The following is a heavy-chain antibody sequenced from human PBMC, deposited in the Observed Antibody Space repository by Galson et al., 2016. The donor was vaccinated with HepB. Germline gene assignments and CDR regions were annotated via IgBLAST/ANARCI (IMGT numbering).Heavy chain of an antibody. CDR3: ARSLGD. V-gene: IGHV3-48*04. D-gene: IGHD3-10*01. Sequence: SLRLSCAGSGFSFSTYSLNWVRQAPGKGLEWISYISANGRSTYYADSVKGRFTISRDNAKSSLYLQMDSLRAEDTAVYYCARSLGDWGQGTLVTVSS. CDR2: ISANGRST. CDR1: GFSFSTYS. J-gene: IGHJ4*02.